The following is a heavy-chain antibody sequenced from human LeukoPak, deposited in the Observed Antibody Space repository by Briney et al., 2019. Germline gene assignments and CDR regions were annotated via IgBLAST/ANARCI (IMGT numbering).Heavy chain of an antibody. CDR1: GYTLTKLS. Sequence: EASVKVSCKISGYTLTKLSIHWVRQAPGKGLEWMGGFDPEDDETIYGQKSQGRVTMTEDTSTDTAYMELSSLRSEDTAVYYCARDQGVDYGDNHYYYYYMDVWGKGTTVTISS. CDR2: FDPEDDET. CDR3: ARDQGVDYGDNHYYYYYMDV. D-gene: IGHD4-17*01. V-gene: IGHV1-24*01. J-gene: IGHJ6*03.